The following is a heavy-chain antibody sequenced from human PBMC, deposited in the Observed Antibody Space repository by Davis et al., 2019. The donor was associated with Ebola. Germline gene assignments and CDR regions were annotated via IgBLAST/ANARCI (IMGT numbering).Heavy chain of an antibody. CDR2: ISGSGGST. CDR1: GFTFSSYA. Sequence: GESLKISCAASGFTFSSYAMSWVRQAPGKGLEWVSAISGSGGSTYYADSVKGRFTISRDNSKNTLYLQMKSLRAEDTAVYYCAKAPPTGKTFDSWGQGTLVTVSS. D-gene: IGHD1/OR15-1a*01. V-gene: IGHV3-23*01. CDR3: AKAPPTGKTFDS. J-gene: IGHJ4*02.